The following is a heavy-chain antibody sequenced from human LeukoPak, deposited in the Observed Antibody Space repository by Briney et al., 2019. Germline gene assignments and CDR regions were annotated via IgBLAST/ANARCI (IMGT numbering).Heavy chain of an antibody. D-gene: IGHD2-2*01. CDR1: GFTFSIEA. Sequence: GGSLRLSCAASGFTFSIEAMSWVRQAPGKGLEWVSAISGSGGSAYYADSVKGRFTISRDNSKNTLYLQMNSLRAEDTAVYYCAREQVVVGRGYYGMDVWGQGTTVTVSS. CDR3: AREQVVVGRGYYGMDV. J-gene: IGHJ6*02. CDR2: ISGSGGSA. V-gene: IGHV3-23*01.